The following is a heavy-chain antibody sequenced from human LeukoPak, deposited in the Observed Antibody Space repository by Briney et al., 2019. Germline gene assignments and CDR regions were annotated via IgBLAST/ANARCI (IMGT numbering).Heavy chain of an antibody. J-gene: IGHJ4*02. V-gene: IGHV1-69*13. CDR1: GGTFSSYA. Sequence: GASAKVSCKASGGTFSSYAISWVRQAPGQGLEWMGGIIPIFGTANYAQKFQGRVTITADESTSTAYMELSSLRSEDTAVYYCARGGYSGYDRDYWGQGTLVTVSS. D-gene: IGHD5-12*01. CDR2: IIPIFGTA. CDR3: ARGGYSGYDRDY.